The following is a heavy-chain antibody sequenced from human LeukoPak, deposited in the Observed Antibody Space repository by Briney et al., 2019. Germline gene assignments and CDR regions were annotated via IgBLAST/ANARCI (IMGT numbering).Heavy chain of an antibody. D-gene: IGHD1-14*01. CDR2: INPSGGST. CDR3: ARAPNTGNDYYYHLDV. Sequence: ASVKVSCKASGYTFTSYYMHWVRQAPGQGLEWMGIINPSGGSTSYAQKFQGRVTMTRDTSTSTVYMELSSLRSEDTAVYYCARAPNTGNDYYYHLDVWGKGTTVTVSS. CDR1: GYTFTSYY. V-gene: IGHV1-46*01. J-gene: IGHJ6*03.